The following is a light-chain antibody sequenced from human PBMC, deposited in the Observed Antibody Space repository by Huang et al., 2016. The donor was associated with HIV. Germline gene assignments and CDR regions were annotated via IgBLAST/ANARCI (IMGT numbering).Light chain of an antibody. V-gene: IGKV3-20*01. CDR2: GAS. CDR3: QQYDSSPWT. Sequence: EIVLTQSPGTLSLSPGERATLSCRASQSVSSGYLAWYQQKPGQAPRLLFYGASSRATGIPDRFRGSGSGTDFTLTISRLEPEDFAVYYCQQYDSSPWTFGQGTKVEIK. CDR1: QSVSSGY. J-gene: IGKJ1*01.